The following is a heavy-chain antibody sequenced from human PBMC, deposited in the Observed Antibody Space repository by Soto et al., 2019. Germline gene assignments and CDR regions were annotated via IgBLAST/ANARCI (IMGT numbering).Heavy chain of an antibody. CDR3: ARIKWGLDYSSGMDV. CDR1: GYTFSDYF. J-gene: IGHJ6*02. Sequence: QVQLVQSGAEVKKSGASVKVSCKASGYTFSDYFIQWLRQAPGQGLEWVAWINPKTAATNYAKKFQDRVTLTSDTSSSTAYLELTRLRPDDTAVYYCARIKWGLDYSSGMDVWGQGTAVTVSS. V-gene: IGHV1-2*02. CDR2: INPKTAAT. D-gene: IGHD2-15*01.